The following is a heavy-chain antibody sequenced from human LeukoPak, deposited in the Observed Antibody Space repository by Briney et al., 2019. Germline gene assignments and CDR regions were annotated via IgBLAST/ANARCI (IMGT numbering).Heavy chain of an antibody. D-gene: IGHD2-2*01. V-gene: IGHV3-23*01. Sequence: TGGSLRLSCAASRFTFSSYAMSWLRQAPGKGLESVSAISGSGGSTYYADSVKGRFTISRDNSKNTLYLQMNSLRAEGTAVYYCAKDAPVNIVVVPAANSWGQGTLVTVSS. J-gene: IGHJ4*02. CDR2: ISGSGGST. CDR1: RFTFSSYA. CDR3: AKDAPVNIVVVPAANS.